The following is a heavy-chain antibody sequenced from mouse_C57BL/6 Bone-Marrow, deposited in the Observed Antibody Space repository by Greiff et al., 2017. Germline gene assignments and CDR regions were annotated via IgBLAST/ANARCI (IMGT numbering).Heavy chain of an antibody. Sequence: VMLVESGAELARPGASVKLSCKASGYTFTSYGISWVKQRTGQGLEWIGEIYPRSGNTYYNEKFKGKATLTADKSSSTAYMELRSLTSEDSAVYFCAREGLYWYFDVWGTGTTVTVSS. CDR1: GYTFTSYG. V-gene: IGHV1-81*01. CDR2: IYPRSGNT. J-gene: IGHJ1*03. D-gene: IGHD3-1*01. CDR3: AREGLYWYFDV.